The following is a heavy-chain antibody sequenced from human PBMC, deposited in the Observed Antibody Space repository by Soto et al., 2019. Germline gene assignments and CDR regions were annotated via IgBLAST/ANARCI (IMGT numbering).Heavy chain of an antibody. CDR3: ATTVTHDAFDI. CDR2: ISPYSGNT. CDR1: GYTFTNYG. V-gene: IGHV1-18*01. J-gene: IGHJ3*02. D-gene: IGHD4-17*01. Sequence: ASVKVSCKASGYTFTNYGITWVRQAPGQGLEWMGWISPYSGNTDYAQKLQGWVTMTTDTSTSTAYMELSRLRSDDTAVYYCATTVTHDAFDIWGQGTMVTVSS.